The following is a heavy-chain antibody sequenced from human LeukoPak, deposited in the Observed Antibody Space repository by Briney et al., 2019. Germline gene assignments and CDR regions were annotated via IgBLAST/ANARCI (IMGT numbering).Heavy chain of an antibody. CDR2: ISGSGSRT. CDR3: AKDWNYDGSGYYYDY. J-gene: IGHJ4*02. D-gene: IGHD3-22*01. V-gene: IGHV3-23*01. CDR1: GFTFSNYA. Sequence: GGSLRLSCAASGFTFSNYAMTWVRQAPGEGLEWVSVISGSGSRTYYADSVKGRFTISRDNSKNTLYLQMNSLRAYDTAVYFCAKDWNYDGSGYYYDYWGQGTLVTVSS.